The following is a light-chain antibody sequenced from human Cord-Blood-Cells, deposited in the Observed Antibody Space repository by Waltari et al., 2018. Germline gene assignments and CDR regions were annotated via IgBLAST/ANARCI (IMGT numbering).Light chain of an antibody. Sequence: QSALTHPRPVSVSPGQSVTISRTGTTSDVGRFNYVSWYQQHPGKPPKLMIYDVSKRPSGVPDRFSGSKSGNTASLTISGLQAEDEADCYCCSYAGSYVFGTGTKGTVL. CDR1: TSDVGRFNY. CDR2: DVS. CDR3: CSYAGSYV. J-gene: IGLJ1*01. V-gene: IGLV2-11*02.